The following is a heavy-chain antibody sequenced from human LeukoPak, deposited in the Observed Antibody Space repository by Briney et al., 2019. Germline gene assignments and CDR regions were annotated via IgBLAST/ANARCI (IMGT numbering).Heavy chain of an antibody. CDR3: ARQVLHTAMDY. Sequence: SETLSLTCTVSGVSISSSSYHWDWIRQPPGKGLEWIGSIYDNGSTYYSPSLKSRVTISVDTSKNQFSLRLNSVTAADTAVYYCARQVLHTAMDYWGQGTLVSVSP. CDR1: GVSISSSSYH. D-gene: IGHD5-18*01. CDR2: IYDNGST. V-gene: IGHV4-39*01. J-gene: IGHJ4*02.